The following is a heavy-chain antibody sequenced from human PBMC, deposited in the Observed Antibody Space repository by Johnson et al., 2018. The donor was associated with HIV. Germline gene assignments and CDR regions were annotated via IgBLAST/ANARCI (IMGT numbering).Heavy chain of an antibody. CDR2: ISNDGSNK. D-gene: IGHD3-3*01. J-gene: IGHJ3*02. Sequence: VQLVESGGGVVPPGRSLRLSCAASGFTFSTYAMHWVRQAPGKGLEWVAVISNDGSNKYYAQSVKGRFTISRDNSKNTLYLQMNRLRAEDTAVYYCARGVGGRYYDFWSVAYAFDIWGQGTMVTVSS. V-gene: IGHV3-30*04. CDR1: GFTFSTYA. CDR3: ARGVGGRYYDFWSVAYAFDI.